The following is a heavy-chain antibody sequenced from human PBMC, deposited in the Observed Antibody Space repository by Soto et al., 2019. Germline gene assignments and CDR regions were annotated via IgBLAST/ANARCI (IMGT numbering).Heavy chain of an antibody. CDR2: IIPILGIA. J-gene: IGHJ4*02. Sequence: QVQLVQSGAAVKKPGSSVKVSCKASGGTFSSYTISWVRQAPGQGLEWMGRIIPILGIANYAQKFQGRVTITADKSTSTPYMELSSLRSEDTAVYYCAIPCRYDILTGYDSPLALDYWGQGTLVTVSS. CDR3: AIPCRYDILTGYDSPLALDY. CDR1: GGTFSSYT. V-gene: IGHV1-69*02. D-gene: IGHD3-9*01.